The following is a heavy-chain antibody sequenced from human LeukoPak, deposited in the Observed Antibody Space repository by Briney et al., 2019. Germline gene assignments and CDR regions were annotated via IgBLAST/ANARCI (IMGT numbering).Heavy chain of an antibody. Sequence: GASVKVSCKASGYTFTSYGISWVRQAPGQGLEWMGWISAYNGNTNYAQKLQGRVTMTTDTPTSTAYMELRSLRSDDTAVYYCARDRAEYSSSSPPDYWGQGTLVTVSS. CDR2: ISAYNGNT. CDR1: GYTFTSYG. D-gene: IGHD6-6*01. CDR3: ARDRAEYSSSSPPDY. J-gene: IGHJ4*02. V-gene: IGHV1-18*01.